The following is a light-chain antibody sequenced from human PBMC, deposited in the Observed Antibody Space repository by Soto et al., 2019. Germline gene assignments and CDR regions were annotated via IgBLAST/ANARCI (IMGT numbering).Light chain of an antibody. CDR2: AAS. Sequence: DIQLTQSPSSLSASVGDRVAITCRASQSISIYLNSYQQKHEKAPKLLIYAASSLQSGVPSRFSVSGSGTDFTLTIISPQREDYAAYYCQQSSSTPATLGLGTKVEIK. CDR3: QQSSSTPAT. J-gene: IGKJ1*01. CDR1: QSISIY. V-gene: IGKV1-39*01.